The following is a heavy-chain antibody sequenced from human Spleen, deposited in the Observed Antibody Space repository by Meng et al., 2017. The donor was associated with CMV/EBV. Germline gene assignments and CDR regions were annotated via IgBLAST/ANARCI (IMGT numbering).Heavy chain of an antibody. D-gene: IGHD4/OR15-4a*01. J-gene: IGHJ5*02. CDR1: GGSFSGYY. V-gene: IGHV4-34*01. CDR3: ARPFQGANWFDP. CDR2: INHSGDT. Sequence: LSCPVNGGSFSGYYWTWIRQSPEKGLEWIGEINHSGDTNYNPSLKSRVTISVDTSKHQFSLNLKSVTAADTALYYCARPFQGANWFDPWGQGTLVTVSS.